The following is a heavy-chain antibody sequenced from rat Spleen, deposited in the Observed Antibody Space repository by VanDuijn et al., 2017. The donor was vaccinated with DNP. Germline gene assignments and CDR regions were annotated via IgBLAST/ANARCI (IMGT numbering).Heavy chain of an antibody. CDR2: IIYNGGTT. Sequence: EVQLVESGGGLVQPGNSLKLSCAASGFTFSDYAMAWVRQSPKKGLEWVATIIYNGGTTYYRDSVKGRFTTSKDNAKSTLYLQMDSLRSEDKATYYCISRSIRPVSFDALGQGTSVTVSS. D-gene: IGHD3-8*01. CDR1: GFTFSDYA. CDR3: ISRSIRPVSFDA. V-gene: IGHV5-17*01. J-gene: IGHJ4*01.